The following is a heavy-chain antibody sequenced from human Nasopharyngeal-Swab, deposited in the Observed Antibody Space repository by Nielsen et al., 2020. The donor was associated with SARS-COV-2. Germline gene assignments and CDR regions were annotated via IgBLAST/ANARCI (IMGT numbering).Heavy chain of an antibody. CDR3: VRLYDFWSGEPS. V-gene: IGHV3-64D*08. CDR1: GFTFSSYA. D-gene: IGHD3-3*01. J-gene: IGHJ5*02. Sequence: GESLKISCSASGFTFSSYAMHWVRQAPGKGLEYVSAISSNGGSTYYADSVKGRFTISRDNSKNTLCLQMSSLRAEDTAVYYCVRLYDFWSGEPSWGQGTLVTVSS. CDR2: ISSNGGST.